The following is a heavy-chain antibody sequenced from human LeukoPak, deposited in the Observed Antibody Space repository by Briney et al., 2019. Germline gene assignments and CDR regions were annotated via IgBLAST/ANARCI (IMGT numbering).Heavy chain of an antibody. CDR1: GFTFSSYA. Sequence: GGSLRLSCAASGFTFSSYAMSWVRQAPGKGLEWVSAISGSGDSTYYADSVKGRFTISRDNSKNTLYLQMNSLRAEDTALYYCAKAVTKSSFYYYYMDVWGKGTTVTVSS. V-gene: IGHV3-23*01. CDR3: AKAVTKSSFYYYYMDV. D-gene: IGHD4-17*01. CDR2: ISGSGDST. J-gene: IGHJ6*03.